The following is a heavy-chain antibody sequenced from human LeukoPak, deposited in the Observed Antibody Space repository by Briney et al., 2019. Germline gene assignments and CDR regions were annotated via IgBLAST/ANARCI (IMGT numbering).Heavy chain of an antibody. V-gene: IGHV1-46*03. J-gene: IGHJ4*02. CDR3: TRGHCTGGTCYHFDY. Sequence: ASVKVSCKASGYIFTNPYINWVRQAPGQGLEWMGLINPTGGSTRCAQNFQGRVTMTRDMSTSTVYMELTSLRSEDTAVYFCTRGHCTGGTCYHFDYWGQGTLVTVSS. CDR2: INPTGGST. D-gene: IGHD2-15*01. CDR1: GYIFTNPY.